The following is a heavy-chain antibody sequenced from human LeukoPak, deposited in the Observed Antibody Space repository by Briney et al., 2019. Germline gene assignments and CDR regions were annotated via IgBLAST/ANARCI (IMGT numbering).Heavy chain of an antibody. CDR1: GFIFSTYG. D-gene: IGHD3-22*01. CDR2: LRSDGTDH. J-gene: IGHJ4*02. Sequence: GGSLRLSCAASGFIFSTYGMHWVRQAPGKGLEWVAFLRSDGTDHHYADSVQGRFTISRDNSKSTLFLQMNSLRAEDTALYYCGKHDSSSYYWGQGTLVTVSS. V-gene: IGHV3-30*02. CDR3: GKHDSSSYY.